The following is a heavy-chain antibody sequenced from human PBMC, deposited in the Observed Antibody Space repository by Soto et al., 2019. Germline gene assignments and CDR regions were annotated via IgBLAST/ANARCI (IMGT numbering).Heavy chain of an antibody. CDR1: GYTFTSYA. D-gene: IGHD2-15*01. CDR2: LNAGNGNT. CDR3: ARDLGGWPDH. V-gene: IGHV1-3*01. J-gene: IGHJ5*02. Sequence: QVQLVQSGAEVKKPGASVKVSCKASGYTFTSYAIHWVRQAPGQRLEGMGWLNAGNGNTKYSQKFKGRVTITRDTSASTAYMELSSLRSEDTAVYYCARDLGGWPDHWGQGTLVTVSS.